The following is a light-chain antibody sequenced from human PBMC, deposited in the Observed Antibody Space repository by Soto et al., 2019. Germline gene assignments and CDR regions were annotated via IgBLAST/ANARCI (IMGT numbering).Light chain of an antibody. J-gene: IGKJ2*01. V-gene: IGKV1-5*03. CDR1: QSISTW. CDR2: MAS. CDR3: QQYNMYPYT. Sequence: DTQMTQSPSTLSAAVGDRVTITCWASQSISTWLAWYQQKPGKAPNLLIYMASSLESEVPSRFSGSGFGTEFTLTISSLQPEDFGTYYCQQYNMYPYTFGQGTRLEIK.